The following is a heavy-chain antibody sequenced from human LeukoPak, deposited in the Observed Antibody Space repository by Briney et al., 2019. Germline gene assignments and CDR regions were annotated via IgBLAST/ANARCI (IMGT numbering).Heavy chain of an antibody. CDR3: AKDLDSSGYAPDY. CDR1: GLTFSTYA. Sequence: GGSLRLSCAASGLTFSTYAMSWVRQAPGKGLDWVSAINNSGGSTYYADSVKGRFTISRDNAKNSLYLQMNSLRAEDTALYYCAKDLDSSGYAPDYWGQGTLVTVSS. V-gene: IGHV3-23*01. D-gene: IGHD3-22*01. CDR2: INNSGGST. J-gene: IGHJ4*02.